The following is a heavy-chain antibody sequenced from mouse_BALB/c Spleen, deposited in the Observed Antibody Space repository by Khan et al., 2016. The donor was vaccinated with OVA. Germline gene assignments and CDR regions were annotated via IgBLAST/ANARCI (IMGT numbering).Heavy chain of an antibody. Sequence: VQLQQSGAELVKPGASVKLSCTASGFNIKDTYMHWVKQRPEQGLEWIGRIDPANGNLKYDPKFQGKATITADTSSNTDYLQLSSLTSEDTAVYYCARRVYDYWFAYWGQGTLGTVSA. CDR3: ARRVYDYWFAY. D-gene: IGHD2-4*01. V-gene: IGHV14-3*02. CDR2: IDPANGNL. CDR1: GFNIKDTY. J-gene: IGHJ3*01.